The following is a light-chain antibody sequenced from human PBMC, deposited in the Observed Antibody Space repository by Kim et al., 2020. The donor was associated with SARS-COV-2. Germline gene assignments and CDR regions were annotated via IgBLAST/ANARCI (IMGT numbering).Light chain of an antibody. CDR3: QQYSNRPLT. J-gene: IGKJ4*01. V-gene: IGKV3-15*01. CDR2: GAS. CDR1: QSVSSN. Sequence: EIVMTQSPATLSVSPGERATLSCRDSQSVSSNLAWYQQKPGQAPRLLIYGASTRATGIPGRFSGSGSGTEFTLTISSLQSEDFAVYYCQQYSNRPLTFGGGTKVDIK.